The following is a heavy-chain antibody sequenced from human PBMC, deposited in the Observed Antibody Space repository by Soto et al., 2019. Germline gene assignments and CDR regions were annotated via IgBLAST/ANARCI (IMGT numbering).Heavy chain of an antibody. J-gene: IGHJ4*02. V-gene: IGHV3-64D*08. D-gene: IGHD3-22*01. CDR2: ISSNGGST. CDR3: VKDWGDSSGPEGWSYFDY. CDR1: GFTFSSYA. Sequence: GGSLRLSCSASGFTFSSYAMHWVRQAPGKGLEYVSAISSNGGSTYYADSVKGRFTISRDNSKNTLYLQMSSLRAEDTAVYYCVKDWGDSSGPEGWSYFDYWGQGTLVTVSS.